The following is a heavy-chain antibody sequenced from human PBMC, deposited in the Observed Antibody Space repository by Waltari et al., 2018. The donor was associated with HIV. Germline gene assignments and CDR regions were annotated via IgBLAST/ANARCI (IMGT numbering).Heavy chain of an antibody. D-gene: IGHD3-9*01. CDR2: IYYSGSS. CDR3: ARQDGLFDILTGYPPTYYFDD. Sequence: QLQLQESGPRLVRPSDTLLLTCSVSGGSFHSRGYYSAWIRKAPGKTLEYIGSIYYSGSSYQNPSLNSRVTMSIDTSKNKFSLTLYYVTAADTATYYCARQDGLFDILTGYPPTYYFDDWGQGTLVTISS. J-gene: IGHJ4*02. CDR1: GGSFHSRGYY. V-gene: IGHV4-39*01.